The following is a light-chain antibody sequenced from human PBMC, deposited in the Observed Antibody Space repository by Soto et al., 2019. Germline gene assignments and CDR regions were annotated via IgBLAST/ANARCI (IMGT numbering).Light chain of an antibody. CDR3: ASFRSGTTLV. V-gene: IGLV2-14*01. CDR1: RSDIGDSNF. CDR2: EVN. J-gene: IGLJ6*01. Sequence: SALTQPASVSGSPGQSVTISCTGPRSDIGDSNFISWYQYSPGKAPRLLIYEVNNRPSGVSKRFSGSKAGNTASLTISGLLDDDEADYFCASFRSGTTLVFSSAPKV.